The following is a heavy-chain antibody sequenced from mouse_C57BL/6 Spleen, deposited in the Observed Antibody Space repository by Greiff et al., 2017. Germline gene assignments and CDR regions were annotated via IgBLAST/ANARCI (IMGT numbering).Heavy chain of an antibody. D-gene: IGHD4-1*01. V-gene: IGHV5-9*01. Sequence: EVKVEESGGGLVKPGGSLKLSCAASGFTFSSYTMSWVRQTPEKRLEWVATISGGGGNTYYPDSVKGRFTISRDTAKNTLYLQMSSLRSEDTALYYCARQLGPAWFAYWGQGTLVTVSA. CDR1: GFTFSSYT. CDR3: ARQLGPAWFAY. J-gene: IGHJ3*01. CDR2: ISGGGGNT.